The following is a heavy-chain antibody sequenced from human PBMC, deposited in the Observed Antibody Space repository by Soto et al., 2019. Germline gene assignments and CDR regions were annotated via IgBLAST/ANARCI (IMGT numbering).Heavy chain of an antibody. V-gene: IGHV3-23*01. J-gene: IGHJ6*02. Sequence: GGSLRLSCAASGFTFSTYAMSWVRQAPGKGLEWVSTISASGGSTYYADSVKGRFTISRDNSKNTLYLQMNSLRAEDTAVYYCAKDPFSMIVVVATPDYYYGMDVWGQGATVTVSS. D-gene: IGHD3-22*01. CDR3: AKDPFSMIVVVATPDYYYGMDV. CDR1: GFTFSTYA. CDR2: ISASGGST.